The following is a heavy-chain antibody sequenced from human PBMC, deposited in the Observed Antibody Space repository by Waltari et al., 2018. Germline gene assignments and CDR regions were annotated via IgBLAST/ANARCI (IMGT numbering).Heavy chain of an antibody. D-gene: IGHD4-17*01. CDR3: AREGGDYNYYYYYGMDV. CDR2: INPNRCGT. CDR1: GYTFTGYY. J-gene: IGHJ6*02. V-gene: IGHV1-2*06. Sequence: QVQLVQSGAEVKKPGASVKVSCKASGYTFTGYYMHWVRQAPGQGLEWMGRINPNRCGTNYAQKFQGRVTMTRDTSISTAYMELSRLRSDDTAVYYCAREGGDYNYYYYYGMDVWGQGTTVTVSS.